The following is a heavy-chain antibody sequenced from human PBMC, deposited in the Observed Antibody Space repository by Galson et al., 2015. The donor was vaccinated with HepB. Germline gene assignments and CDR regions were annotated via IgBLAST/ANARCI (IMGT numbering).Heavy chain of an antibody. CDR1: GFTFSSYW. J-gene: IGHJ4*02. D-gene: IGHD1-26*01. CDR3: ARDGIVGATGGFDY. CDR2: IKQDGSNK. V-gene: IGHV3-7*01. Sequence: SLRLSCAASGFTFSSYWMSWVRQAPGKGLEWVANIKQDGSNKYYADSVKGRFTISRDNSKNTLYLQMNSLRAEDTAVYYCARDGIVGATGGFDYWGQGTLVTVSS.